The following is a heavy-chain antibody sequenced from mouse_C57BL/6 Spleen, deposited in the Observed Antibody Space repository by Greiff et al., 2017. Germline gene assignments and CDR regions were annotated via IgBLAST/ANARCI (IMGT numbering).Heavy chain of an antibody. CDR1: GYTFTSYW. J-gene: IGHJ1*03. Sequence: VQLQQPGAELVKPGASVKLSCKASGYTFTSYWMHWVKQRPGRGLEWIGRIDPNSGGTKYNEKFKSKATLTVDKPSSPAYMQLSSLTSEDSAVYYCARWADDWYFDVWGTGTTVTVSS. CDR3: ARWADDWYFDV. CDR2: IDPNSGGT. V-gene: IGHV1-72*01.